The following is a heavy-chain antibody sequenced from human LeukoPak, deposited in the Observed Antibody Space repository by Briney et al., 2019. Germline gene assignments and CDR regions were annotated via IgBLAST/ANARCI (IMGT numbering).Heavy chain of an antibody. Sequence: PGGSLRLSCAASGFTFSNYAMSWVHQAPGKGLEWVSGISGSGGSTYYADSVKGRFTISRDNSKNTLYLQMNSLRAEDTAVYYCPKGVIPAVDYWGQGTLVTVSS. CDR3: PKGVIPAVDY. D-gene: IGHD2-2*01. CDR1: GFTFSNYA. CDR2: ISGSGGST. J-gene: IGHJ4*02. V-gene: IGHV3-23*01.